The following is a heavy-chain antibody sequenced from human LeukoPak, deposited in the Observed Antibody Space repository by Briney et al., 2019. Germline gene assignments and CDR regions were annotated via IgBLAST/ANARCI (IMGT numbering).Heavy chain of an antibody. Sequence: SETLSLTCTVSGGSISSYYWSWIRQPPGKGLEWIGYIYYSGNTNYNPSLKSRVTISVDTSKNQFSLKLSSVTAADTAVYYCARWSSGWSNAFDLWDQGTVVTVSS. V-gene: IGHV4-59*01. CDR1: GGSISSYY. D-gene: IGHD6-19*01. CDR3: ARWSSGWSNAFDL. CDR2: IYYSGNT. J-gene: IGHJ3*01.